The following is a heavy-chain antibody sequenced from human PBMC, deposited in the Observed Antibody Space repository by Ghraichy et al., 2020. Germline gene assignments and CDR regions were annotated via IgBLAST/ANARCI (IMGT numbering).Heavy chain of an antibody. Sequence: SETLSLTCAVYGGSFSGYYWSWIRQPPGKGLEWIGEINHSGSTNYNPSLKSRVTISVDTSKNQFSLKLSSVTAADTAVYYCARGDVEMATIGWYFDLWGRGTLVTVSS. CDR2: INHSGST. D-gene: IGHD5-24*01. V-gene: IGHV4-34*01. J-gene: IGHJ2*01. CDR3: ARGDVEMATIGWYFDL. CDR1: GGSFSGYY.